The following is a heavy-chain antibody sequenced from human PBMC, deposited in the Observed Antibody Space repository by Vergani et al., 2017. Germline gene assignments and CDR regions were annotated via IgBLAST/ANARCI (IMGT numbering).Heavy chain of an antibody. D-gene: IGHD5-12*01. CDR3: ARGRGYSGYVGXFDY. J-gene: IGHJ4*02. CDR2: IYSGGST. CDR1: GFTVSSNY. Sequence: VQLVESGGGVVQPGRSLRLSCAASGFTVSSNYMSWVRQAPGKGLEWVSVIYSGGSTYYADSVKGRFTISRHNSKNTLYLQMNSLRAEDTAVYYCARGRGYSGYVGXFDYWGQGTLVTVSS. V-gene: IGHV3-53*04.